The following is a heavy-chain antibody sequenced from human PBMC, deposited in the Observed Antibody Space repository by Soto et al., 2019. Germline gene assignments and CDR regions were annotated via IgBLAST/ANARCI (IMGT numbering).Heavy chain of an antibody. CDR3: ASPFHFALVTSDSFDP. V-gene: IGHV3-33*01. CDR2: IWPDGINK. Sequence: PGGSLRLSCAASGFTFSGYGMHWVRQAPGKGLEWVAVIWPDGINKYYVDSVRGRFTISRDNSKNTLYLQMNSLRAEATAVYYCASPFHFALVTSDSFDPWGQGTLVTVSS. CDR1: GFTFSGYG. D-gene: IGHD3-3*01. J-gene: IGHJ5*02.